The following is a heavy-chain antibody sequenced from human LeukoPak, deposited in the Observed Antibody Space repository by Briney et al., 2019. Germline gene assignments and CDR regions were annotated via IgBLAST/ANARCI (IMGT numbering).Heavy chain of an antibody. CDR1: GFTFSSYG. CDR3: ARDPVEMATMPDY. CDR2: IWYDGSNK. V-gene: IGHV3-33*01. Sequence: GGSLRLSCAASGFTFSSYGMHWVRQAPGKGLEWVAVIWYDGSNKYYADSVKGRFTISRDNSKNTLYLQMNSLRAEDTAVYYCARDPVEMATMPDYWGQETLVTVSS. D-gene: IGHD5-24*01. J-gene: IGHJ4*02.